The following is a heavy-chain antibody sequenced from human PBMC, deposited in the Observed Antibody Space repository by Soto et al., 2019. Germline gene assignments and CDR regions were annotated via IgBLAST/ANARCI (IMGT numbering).Heavy chain of an antibody. CDR2: IIPIFGTA. D-gene: IGHD3-22*01. CDR3: ARDRRYYYDSSAHHDRVYYFDY. Sequence: ASVKVSCKASGGTFSSYAISWVRQAPGQGLEWMGGIIPIFGTANYAQKFQGRVTITADESTSTAYMELSSLRSEDTAVYYCARDRRYYYDSSAHHDRVYYFDYWGQGTLVTVSS. J-gene: IGHJ4*02. CDR1: GGTFSSYA. V-gene: IGHV1-69*13.